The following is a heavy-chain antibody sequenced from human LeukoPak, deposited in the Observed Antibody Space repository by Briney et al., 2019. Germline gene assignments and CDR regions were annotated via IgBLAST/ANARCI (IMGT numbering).Heavy chain of an antibody. CDR3: ARRLVGATRRGSPFDY. D-gene: IGHD1-26*01. Sequence: GGSLRLSCAASGFTFSSYGMSWVRQAPGKGLEWVSAISGSGGSTYYADSVKGRFTISRDNSKNTLYLQMNSLRAEDTVVYYCARRLVGATRRGSPFDYWGQGTLVTVSS. CDR1: GFTFSSYG. J-gene: IGHJ4*02. V-gene: IGHV3-23*01. CDR2: ISGSGGST.